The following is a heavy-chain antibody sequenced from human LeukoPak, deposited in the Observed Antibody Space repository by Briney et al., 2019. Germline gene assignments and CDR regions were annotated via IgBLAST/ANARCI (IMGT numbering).Heavy chain of an antibody. J-gene: IGHJ4*02. CDR2: INPNSGGT. CDR1: GYTFTSYG. Sequence: ASVKVSCKASGYTFTSYGISRVRQAPGQGLEWMSWINPNSGGTNYAQRFQGRVTMTRDTSISTVYMELSRLTSDDTAVYYCARGDGSGRFCIEYWGQGTLVAVAS. D-gene: IGHD3-10*01. CDR3: ARGDGSGRFCIEY. V-gene: IGHV1-2*02.